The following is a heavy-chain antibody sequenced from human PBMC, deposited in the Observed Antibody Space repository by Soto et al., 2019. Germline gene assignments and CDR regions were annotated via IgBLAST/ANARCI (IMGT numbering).Heavy chain of an antibody. V-gene: IGHV3-21*06. CDR3: ARESEDLTSNFDY. CDR1: GFTFTRYS. J-gene: IGHJ4*02. CDR2: ISSTTNYI. Sequence: EVQLVESGGGLVKPGGSLRLSCAASGFTFTRYSMNRVRQAPGKGLEWVSSISSTTNYIYYGDSMKGRFTISRDNAKNSLYLEMNRLRAEDTAVYSCARESEDLTSNFDYWGQGTLVTVSS.